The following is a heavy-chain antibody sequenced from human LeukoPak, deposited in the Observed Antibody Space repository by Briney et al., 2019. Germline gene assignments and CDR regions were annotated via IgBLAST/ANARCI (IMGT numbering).Heavy chain of an antibody. Sequence: PSETLSLTCTASGGSVISGGFYWSWIWQPPGQGLEWIGYIYYSGSTTYNPSLKSRVTISVDTSKNKFSLKLSSVTAADTAVYYCARVPISTTARGYFDYWGQGTLVTVSS. J-gene: IGHJ4*02. D-gene: IGHD4-17*01. CDR2: IYYSGST. CDR1: GGSVISGGFY. CDR3: ARVPISTTARGYFDY. V-gene: IGHV4-61*08.